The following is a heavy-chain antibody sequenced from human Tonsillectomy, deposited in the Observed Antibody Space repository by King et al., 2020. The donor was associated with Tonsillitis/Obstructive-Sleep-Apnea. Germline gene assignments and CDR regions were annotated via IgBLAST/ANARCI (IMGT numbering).Heavy chain of an antibody. V-gene: IGHV1-18*01. CDR2: ISAYNGNT. CDR3: ARGSAFDV. CDR1: GYTFTSFG. Sequence: QLVQYGAEVKKPGASVKVSCKASGYTFTSFGITWVRQAPGQGLEWMGWISAYNGNTNYAQNLQGRVTMTTETSTRTAYMELRSLRSDDAAVYYCARGSAFDVWGQGTLVTVSS. J-gene: IGHJ3*01.